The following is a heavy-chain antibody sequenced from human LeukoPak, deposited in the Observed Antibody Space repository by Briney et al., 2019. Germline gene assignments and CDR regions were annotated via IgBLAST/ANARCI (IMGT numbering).Heavy chain of an antibody. D-gene: IGHD2/OR15-2a*01. Sequence: SETLSLTCTVSGGSITSARYHWGWIRQPPGKGLEWIGSVYHSGTTYYNPSLRGRLTISVDTSRNQFSLKLSSVTAADTAVYHCAREIVSSVEYWGQGSLVTVSS. J-gene: IGHJ4*02. CDR1: GGSITSARYH. CDR2: VYHSGTT. CDR3: AREIVSSVEY. V-gene: IGHV4-39*02.